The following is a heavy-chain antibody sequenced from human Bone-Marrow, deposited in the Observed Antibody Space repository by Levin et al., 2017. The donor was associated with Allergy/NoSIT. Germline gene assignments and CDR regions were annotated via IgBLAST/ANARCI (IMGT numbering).Heavy chain of an antibody. V-gene: IGHV3-21*01. D-gene: IGHD2-8*02. Sequence: KPGESLKISCTVSGFTFSIYSINWVRQAPGKGLEWVSPISSSGSDMYYVDSVRGRFTISRDNAKNSLTLQMNSLRAEDTAVYYCARGIIGDVRVAHKEAFDIWGQGTMVSVSS. J-gene: IGHJ3*02. CDR2: ISSSGSDM. CDR1: GFTFSIYS. CDR3: ARGIIGDVRVAHKEAFDI.